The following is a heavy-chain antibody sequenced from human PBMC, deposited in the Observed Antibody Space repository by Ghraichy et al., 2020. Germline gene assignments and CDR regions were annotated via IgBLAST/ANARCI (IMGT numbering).Heavy chain of an antibody. CDR2: INAGNGNT. CDR1: GYTFTSYA. Sequence: ASVKVSCKASGYTFTSYAMHWVRQAPGQRLEWMGWINAGNGNTKYSQKFQGRVTITRDTSASTAYMELSSLRSEDTAVYYCARVPRSAAAVYYYYGMDVWGQGTTVTVSS. CDR3: ARVPRSAAAVYYYYGMDV. V-gene: IGHV1-3*01. J-gene: IGHJ6*02. D-gene: IGHD6-13*01.